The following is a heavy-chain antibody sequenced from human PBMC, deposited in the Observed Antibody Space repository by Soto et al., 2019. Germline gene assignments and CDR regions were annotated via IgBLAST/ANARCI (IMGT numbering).Heavy chain of an antibody. D-gene: IGHD6-13*01. CDR2: ISGSGGST. CDR1: GFTFSSYA. J-gene: IGHJ4*02. CDR3: AKPQLLPYSSSWYFDY. V-gene: IGHV3-23*01. Sequence: EVQLLESGGGLVQPGGSLRLSCAASGFTFSSYAMSWVRQAPGKGLEWVSAISGSGGSTYYADSVKGRFTISRDNSKNTLYLQMNSLRAEDTVVYYCAKPQLLPYSSSWYFDYWGQGTLVTVSS.